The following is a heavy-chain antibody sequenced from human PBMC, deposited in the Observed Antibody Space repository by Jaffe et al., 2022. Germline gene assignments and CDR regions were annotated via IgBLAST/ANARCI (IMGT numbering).Heavy chain of an antibody. D-gene: IGHD6-13*01. CDR1: GYSIRSGYY. CDR3: ARRVAAGRFDY. V-gene: IGHV4-38-2*01. CDR2: ISHGGIT. J-gene: IGHJ4*02. Sequence: QVQLQESGPGQVKPSETLSLTCAVSGYSIRSGYYWGWIRQPPGKGLEWIGSISHGGITYYNPSLKSRVTTSVDTSKNQFSLQLSSVTAADTAVYYCARRVAAGRFDYWGQGTLVTVSS.